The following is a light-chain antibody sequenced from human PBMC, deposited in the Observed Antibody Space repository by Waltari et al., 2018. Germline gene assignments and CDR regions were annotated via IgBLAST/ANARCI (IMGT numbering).Light chain of an antibody. CDR2: LAS. Sequence: VMTHPPLSLLATRGGPTTISCWSRRVLLHSNGNIHLHWYLQKPGQSPQLLIYLASTRESGVPDRLSGSGSGTDFTLTISSVEAEDVGVYYCLQSVQTPHTFGGGTKLEIK. J-gene: IGKJ4*01. CDR3: LQSVQTPHT. V-gene: IGKV2-28*01. CDR1: RVLLHSNGNIH.